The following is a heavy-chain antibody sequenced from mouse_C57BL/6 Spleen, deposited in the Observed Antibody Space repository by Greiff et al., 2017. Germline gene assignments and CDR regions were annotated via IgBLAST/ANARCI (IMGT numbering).Heavy chain of an antibody. Sequence: EVQLQQSGPELVTPGASVKIPCKASGYTFTDYNMDWVKQSHGKSLEWLGDINPNNGGTIYNQKFKGKATLTVDKSSNTAYMELRSLTSEDTAVYYCARDDCCGSSPWFAYWGQGTLVTVSA. CDR3: ARDDCCGSSPWFAY. V-gene: IGHV1-18*01. CDR2: INPNNGGT. D-gene: IGHD1-1*01. J-gene: IGHJ3*01. CDR1: GYTFTDYN.